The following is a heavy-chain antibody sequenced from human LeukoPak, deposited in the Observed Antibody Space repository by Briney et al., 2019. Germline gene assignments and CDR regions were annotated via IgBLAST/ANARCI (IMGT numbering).Heavy chain of an antibody. CDR3: ARAPGVLLWFGELSPTDY. J-gene: IGHJ4*02. D-gene: IGHD3-10*01. CDR2: ISAYNGNT. CDR1: GYTFTSYG. Sequence: GASVKVSCKASGYTFTSYGISWVRQAPGQGLEWMGWISAYNGNTNYAQKLQGRVTMTTDTSTSTACMELRSLRSDDTAVYYCARAPGVLLWFGELSPTDYWGQGTLVTVSS. V-gene: IGHV1-18*01.